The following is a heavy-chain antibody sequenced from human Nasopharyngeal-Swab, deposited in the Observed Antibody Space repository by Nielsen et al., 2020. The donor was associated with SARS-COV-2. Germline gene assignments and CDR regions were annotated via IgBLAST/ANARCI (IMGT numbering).Heavy chain of an antibody. CDR2: IYWDDDK. CDR1: GFSLSTSGVG. D-gene: IGHD2-8*01. Sequence: SGPTLVKPTQTLTLTCTFSGFSLSTSGVGVGWIRQPPGKALEWLALIYWDDDKRYSPSLKSRLTITKDTSKNQVVLTMTNMDPVDTATYYCAHTGPPCTNGVCFGTDVWGQGTTVTVSS. V-gene: IGHV2-5*02. J-gene: IGHJ6*02. CDR3: AHTGPPCTNGVCFGTDV.